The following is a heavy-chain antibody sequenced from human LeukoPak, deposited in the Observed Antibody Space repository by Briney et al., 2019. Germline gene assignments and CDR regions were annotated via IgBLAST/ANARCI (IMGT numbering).Heavy chain of an antibody. CDR3: VRGCNGAHCPYFFDS. J-gene: IGHJ4*02. D-gene: IGHD2/OR15-2a*01. V-gene: IGHV3-7*01. Sequence: QTGGSLRLSCAASGFTLSTYWMTWVRQAPGKGLEWVATIRQDDIERHLVDSVKGRFFISRDNAKNSLYLQMNSLTVEDTAVYYCVRGCNGAHCPYFFDSWGQGTLITVS. CDR2: IRQDDIER. CDR1: GFTLSTYW.